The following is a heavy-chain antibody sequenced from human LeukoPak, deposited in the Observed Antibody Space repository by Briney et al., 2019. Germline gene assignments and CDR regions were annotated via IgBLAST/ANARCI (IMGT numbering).Heavy chain of an antibody. J-gene: IGHJ4*02. CDR1: GGSISNYY. CDR2: IYTSGGT. CDR3: TRQRQADIVGPPVFDY. D-gene: IGHD1-26*01. V-gene: IGHV4-4*09. Sequence: SETLSLTCTVSGGSISNYYWSWMRQPPGKGLEWIGYIYTSGGTNYNPSLKSRVTISVDTSKNQFSLKLNSVTAADTAVYYCTRQRQADIVGPPVFDYWGQETLVTVSS.